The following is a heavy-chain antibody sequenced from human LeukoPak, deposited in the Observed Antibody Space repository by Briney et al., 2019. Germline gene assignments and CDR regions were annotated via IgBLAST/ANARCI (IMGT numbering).Heavy chain of an antibody. Sequence: GGSLRLSCAASGFTFSSYSMNWVRQAPGKGLEWVSFISGTSTIIHYADSVKGRFTISRDNAKNSLFLQMNSLRAEDTAVYYCARERSGYYPLATDAFDIWGQGTMVTVSS. V-gene: IGHV3-48*04. J-gene: IGHJ3*02. D-gene: IGHD3-22*01. CDR2: ISGTSTII. CDR3: ARERSGYYPLATDAFDI. CDR1: GFTFSSYS.